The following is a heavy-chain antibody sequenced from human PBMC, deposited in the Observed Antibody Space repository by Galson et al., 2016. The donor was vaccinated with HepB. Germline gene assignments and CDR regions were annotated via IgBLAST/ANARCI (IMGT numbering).Heavy chain of an antibody. CDR2: IYSGDNT. Sequence: SLRLSCAASGFSVRNNYMTWVRQAPGKGLEWVSVIYSGDNTFYADSVKGRFTISRDNAKNKVFLQMNSLRMNDTGVYYCAGAPYSIDHFFPYEYGGRGTLVTVSS. CDR1: GFSVRNNY. V-gene: IGHV3-53*01. J-gene: IGHJ4*02. D-gene: IGHD3-3*02. CDR3: AGAPYSIDHFFPYEY.